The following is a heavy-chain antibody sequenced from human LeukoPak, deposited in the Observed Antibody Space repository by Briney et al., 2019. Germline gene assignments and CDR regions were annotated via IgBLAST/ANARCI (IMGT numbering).Heavy chain of an antibody. CDR3: ARDLSATWYSLGY. V-gene: IGHV3-20*04. D-gene: IGHD2-21*02. Sequence: GGSLGLSCVGAGLSNADYGMSWVRQVPGKGLEWVSGIDWSGAASEYADSVKGRFTISRDNAKNSLYLQMNTLRPEDTGVYYCARDLSATWYSLGYWGQGTLVTVSS. CDR2: IDWSGAAS. CDR1: GLSNADYG. J-gene: IGHJ4*02.